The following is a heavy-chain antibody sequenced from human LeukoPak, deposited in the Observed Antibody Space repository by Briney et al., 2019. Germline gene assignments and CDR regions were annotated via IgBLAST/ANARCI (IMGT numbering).Heavy chain of an antibody. J-gene: IGHJ4*02. Sequence: NAGGSLRLSCAASGFTFSSYSMNWVRQAPGKGLEWVSSISSSSSYIYYADSVKGRFTISRDNAKNSLYLQMNSLRAEDTAVYYCARDREESVEMATTSGFDYWGQGTLVIVSS. D-gene: IGHD5-24*01. CDR2: ISSSSSYI. CDR3: ARDREESVEMATTSGFDY. CDR1: GFTFSSYS. V-gene: IGHV3-21*01.